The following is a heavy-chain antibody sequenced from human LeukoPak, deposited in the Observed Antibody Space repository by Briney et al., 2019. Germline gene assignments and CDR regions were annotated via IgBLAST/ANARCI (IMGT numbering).Heavy chain of an antibody. J-gene: IGHJ4*02. D-gene: IGHD5-18*01. Sequence: SVKVSCKASGGTFSSYAISWVRQAPGQGLEWMGGIIPIFGTANYAQKFQGRVTITADESTSTAYMELSSLRSEDTAVYYCASRRGYSYGPHFGYWGQGTLVTVSS. V-gene: IGHV1-69*13. CDR1: GGTFSSYA. CDR3: ASRRGYSYGPHFGY. CDR2: IIPIFGTA.